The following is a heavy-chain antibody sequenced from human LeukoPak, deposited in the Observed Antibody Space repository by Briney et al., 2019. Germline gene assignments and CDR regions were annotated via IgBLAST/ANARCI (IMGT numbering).Heavy chain of an antibody. V-gene: IGHV1-2*02. D-gene: IGHD5-24*01. J-gene: IGHJ4*02. CDR2: INPKSGGT. Sequence: GASVKISCKASGYTFTTYYMHWVRQAPGRELEWMGWINPKSGGTKYAQNFQGRVTMTRDTSNSTAYMELNRLRSDDTAVYYCARIDVEMTTLIDYWGQGTLVTVSS. CDR1: GYTFTTYY. CDR3: ARIDVEMTTLIDY.